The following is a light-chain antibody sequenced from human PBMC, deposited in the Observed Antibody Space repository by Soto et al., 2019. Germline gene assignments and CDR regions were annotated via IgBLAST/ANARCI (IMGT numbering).Light chain of an antibody. CDR2: DVS. Sequence: QSALTQPASVSWSPGQSITISCTGTSSDVGGYNYVSWYQHHPGKAPKLMIYDVSNRPSGVSNRFSGSKSGNTASLSISGLQPEDEADYYCSSYRTSNTRQIVCGTGTKVTVL. CDR3: SSYRTSNTRQIV. J-gene: IGLJ1*01. CDR1: SSDVGGYNY. V-gene: IGLV2-14*03.